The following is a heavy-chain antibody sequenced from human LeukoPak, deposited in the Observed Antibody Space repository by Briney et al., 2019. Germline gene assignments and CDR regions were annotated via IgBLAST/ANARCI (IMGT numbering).Heavy chain of an antibody. CDR2: ISYDGSNK. Sequence: GGSLRLSCAASGFTFSSYGMHWVRQAPGKGLEWVAVISYDGSNKYYADSVKGRFTISRDNSKNTLYLQMNSLRAEDTAVYYCAKRGATRSGGFYYWGQGTLSPSPQ. CDR3: AKRGATRSGGFYY. D-gene: IGHD1-26*01. V-gene: IGHV3-30*18. CDR1: GFTFSSYG. J-gene: IGHJ4*02.